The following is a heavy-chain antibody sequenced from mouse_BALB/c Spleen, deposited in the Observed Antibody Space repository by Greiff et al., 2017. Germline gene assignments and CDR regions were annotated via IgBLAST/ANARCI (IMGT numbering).Heavy chain of an antibody. CDR3: ARSLYYGISSYYFDY. V-gene: IGHV8-12*01. D-gene: IGHD1-1*01. CDR1: GFSLSTSGMG. CDR2: SYWDDDK. Sequence: QVTLKASGPGILQPSQTLSLTCSFSGFSLSTSGMGVSWIRQPSGKGLEWLAHSYWDDDKRYNPSLKSRLTISKDTSRNQVFLKITSVDTADTATYYFARSLYYGISSYYFDYGGQGTTLTVSS. J-gene: IGHJ2*01.